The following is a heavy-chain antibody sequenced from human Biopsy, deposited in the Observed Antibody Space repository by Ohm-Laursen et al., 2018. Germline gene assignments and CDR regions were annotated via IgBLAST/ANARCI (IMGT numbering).Heavy chain of an antibody. CDR2: ITWNSGHI. Sequence: SLRLSCSTSDFTFDDYAMSWVRQRPGKGLEWVSGITWNSGHIAYADSVKGRFTISRDNAKNVLWLQMNSLRVDDTAMYYCVKDIRRYFYGMDVWGQGTTVTVS. J-gene: IGHJ6*02. CDR3: VKDIRRYFYGMDV. D-gene: IGHD3-10*01. CDR1: DFTFDDYA. V-gene: IGHV3-9*01.